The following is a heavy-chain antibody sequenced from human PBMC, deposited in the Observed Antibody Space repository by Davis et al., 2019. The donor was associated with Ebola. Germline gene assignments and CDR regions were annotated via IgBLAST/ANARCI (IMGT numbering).Heavy chain of an antibody. J-gene: IGHJ4*02. D-gene: IGHD3-16*01. Sequence: PGGSLRLSCAASGFTFSDYYMSWIRQAPGKGLEWVSYISSSGSTIYYADSVKGRFTISRDNSKNTLYLQMNSLRAEDTAVYYCAKVGAHIGPYYFDYWGQGTLVTVSS. CDR2: ISSSGSTI. CDR1: GFTFSDYY. V-gene: IGHV3-11*01. CDR3: AKVGAHIGPYYFDY.